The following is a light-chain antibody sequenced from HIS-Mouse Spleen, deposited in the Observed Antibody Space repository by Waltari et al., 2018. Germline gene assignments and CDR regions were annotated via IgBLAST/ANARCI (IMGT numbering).Light chain of an antibody. CDR1: SSNIGSNY. J-gene: IGLJ2*01. CDR3: AAWDDSLSGV. V-gene: IGLV1-47*01. CDR2: RNN. Sequence: QSVLTQPPSASGTPGQRVTISCSGSSSNIGSNYVYWYQQLPGTAPKLLIDRNNLRPSGVPDRFSGAKSGTSASLAISGLRSEDEADYYCAAWDDSLSGVFGGGTKLTVL.